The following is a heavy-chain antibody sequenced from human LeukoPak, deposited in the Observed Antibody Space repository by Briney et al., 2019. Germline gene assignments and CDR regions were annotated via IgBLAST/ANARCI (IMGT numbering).Heavy chain of an antibody. D-gene: IGHD5-18*01. CDR3: ARFRYSYGFEYFDY. J-gene: IGHJ4*02. Sequence: KPSETLSLTCTVTGGSISSSSYYWGWIRQPPGKGLEWIGSIYYSGSTYYNPSLKSRVTISVDTSKNQFSLKLSSVTAADTAVYYCARFRYSYGFEYFDYWGQGTLVTVSS. CDR2: IYYSGST. V-gene: IGHV4-39*01. CDR1: GGSISSSSYY.